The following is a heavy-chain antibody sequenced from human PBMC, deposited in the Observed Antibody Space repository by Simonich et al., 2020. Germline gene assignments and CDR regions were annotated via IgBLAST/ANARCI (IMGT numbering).Heavy chain of an antibody. CDR3: ARLGRGSSLLEWFDP. V-gene: IGHV4-34*01. CDR1: GGSFSGYY. CDR2: IKHSGST. D-gene: IGHD1-26*01. J-gene: IGHJ5*02. Sequence: QVQLQQWGAGLLKHSETLSLTCAVYGGSFSGYYWSWIRQPPGKGLEWIGEIKHSGSTNYNPAPKSVVTISVDTSKNQFSLKLSFVTAADTAVYYCARLGRGSSLLEWFDPWGQGTLVTVSS.